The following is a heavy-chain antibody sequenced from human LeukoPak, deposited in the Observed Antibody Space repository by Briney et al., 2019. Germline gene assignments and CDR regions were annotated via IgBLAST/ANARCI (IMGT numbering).Heavy chain of an antibody. CDR2: INPSGGAT. CDR1: GYTFTSYY. Sequence: ASVKVSCKASGYTFTSYYIHWVRQAPGQGLEWMGIINPSGGATNCSQRFQDRVTMTRDTSTSTVYMELSSLRSEDTAVYYCARGRGTWFGELVWYFDYWGQGTLVTVSS. CDR3: ARGRGTWFGELVWYFDY. V-gene: IGHV1-46*01. D-gene: IGHD3-10*01. J-gene: IGHJ4*02.